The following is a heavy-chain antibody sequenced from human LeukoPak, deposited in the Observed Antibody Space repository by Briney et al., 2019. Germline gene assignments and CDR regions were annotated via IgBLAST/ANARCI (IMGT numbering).Heavy chain of an antibody. V-gene: IGHV1-2*02. J-gene: IGHJ4*02. D-gene: IGHD5-12*01. CDR3: ARGPWRYSGYDFVPGFDY. Sequence: ASVKVSCKASGYTFTGYYMHWVRQAPGQGLEWMGWINPNSGGTNYAQKFQGRGTMDRDTSISTAYMELSRLRSDDTAVYYCARGPWRYSGYDFVPGFDYWGQGTLVTVSS. CDR2: INPNSGGT. CDR1: GYTFTGYY.